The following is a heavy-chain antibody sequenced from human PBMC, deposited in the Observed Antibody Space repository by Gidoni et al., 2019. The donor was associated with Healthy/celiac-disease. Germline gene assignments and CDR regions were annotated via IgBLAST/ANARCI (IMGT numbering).Heavy chain of an antibody. V-gene: IGHV3-23*01. Sequence: EVQLLESGGGLVQPGGSLRLSCAASGFTFSSYAMSWVRQAPGKGLEWVSAISGSGGSTYYADSVKGRFTISRDNSKNTLYLQMNSLRAEDTAVYYCAKTFFLTHIVVVTASGAFDIWGQGTMVTVSS. CDR3: AKTFFLTHIVVVTASGAFDI. J-gene: IGHJ3*02. CDR2: ISGSGGST. D-gene: IGHD2-21*02. CDR1: GFTFSSYA.